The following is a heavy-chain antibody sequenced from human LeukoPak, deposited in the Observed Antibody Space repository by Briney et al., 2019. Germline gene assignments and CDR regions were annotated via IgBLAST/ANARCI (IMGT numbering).Heavy chain of an antibody. CDR1: GYSFTSYW. Sequence: GESLKISFKGSGYSFTSYWIGWVRPMPGKGLEWMGIIYPGDSDTRYSPSFQGQVTISADKSISTAYLQWSSLKASDTAMYYCARQSLGLDYYDSSGYYAEFDYWGQGTLVTVSS. V-gene: IGHV5-51*01. D-gene: IGHD3-22*01. J-gene: IGHJ4*02. CDR3: ARQSLGLDYYDSSGYYAEFDY. CDR2: IYPGDSDT.